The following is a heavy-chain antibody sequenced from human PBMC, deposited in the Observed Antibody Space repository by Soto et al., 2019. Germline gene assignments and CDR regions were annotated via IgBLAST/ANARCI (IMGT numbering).Heavy chain of an antibody. CDR1: GFTFSSYA. V-gene: IGHV3-23*01. D-gene: IGHD3-3*01. CDR2: ISGSGGST. CDR3: AKDPTYVFWSGYYFDY. Sequence: GGSLRLSCAASGFTFSSYAMSWVRQAPGKGLEWVSAISGSGGSTYYADSVKGRFTISRDNSKNTLYLQMNSLRAEDTAVYYCAKDPTYVFWSGYYFDYWGQGTLVTVSS. J-gene: IGHJ4*02.